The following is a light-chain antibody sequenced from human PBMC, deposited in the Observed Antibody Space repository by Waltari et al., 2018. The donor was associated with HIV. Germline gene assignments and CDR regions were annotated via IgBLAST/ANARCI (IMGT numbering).Light chain of an antibody. J-gene: IGLJ3*02. CDR1: STDIGVYNL. Sequence: QSALTQPASVSGSPGPSGPLSCTGSSTDIGVYNLVSWYRQHPGKAPQLAIYGVATRPSGVPDRFSGSKSGNTASLTISTLQAEDEADYYCSSYINTDTLLFGGGTKLTVL. V-gene: IGLV2-14*01. CDR3: SSYINTDTLL. CDR2: GVA.